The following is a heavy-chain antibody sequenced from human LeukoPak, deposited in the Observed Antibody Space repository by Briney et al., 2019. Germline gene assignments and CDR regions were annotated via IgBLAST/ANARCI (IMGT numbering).Heavy chain of an antibody. V-gene: IGHV3-7*05. CDR3: TRDRYGD. D-gene: IGHD5-18*01. Sequence: GGSLRLSCVASGFTFSSSYMSWVRQAPGKGLEWLANIKYDGSAQFYVDSLKGRFTISRDNAKNSLYLQMNSLRVEDTAVYYCTRDRYGDWGQGTLVTVSS. J-gene: IGHJ4*02. CDR1: GFTFSSSY. CDR2: IKYDGSAQ.